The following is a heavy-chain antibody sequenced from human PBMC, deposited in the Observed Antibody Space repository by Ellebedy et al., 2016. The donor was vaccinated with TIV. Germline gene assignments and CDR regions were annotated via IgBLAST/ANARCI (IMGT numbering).Heavy chain of an antibody. D-gene: IGHD3-3*01. CDR1: GFTFSSYA. Sequence: GESLKISXAASGFTFSSYAMHWVRQAPGKGLEWVAVISYDGSNKYYSDSVKGRFTISRDNSKNTLYLQMNSLRAEDTAVYYCARSRFLEYVFDYWGQGTLVTVSS. CDR3: ARSRFLEYVFDY. J-gene: IGHJ4*02. V-gene: IGHV3-30-3*01. CDR2: ISYDGSNK.